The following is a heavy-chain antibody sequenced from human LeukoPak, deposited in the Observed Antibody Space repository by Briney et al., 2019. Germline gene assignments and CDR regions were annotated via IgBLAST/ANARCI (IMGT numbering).Heavy chain of an antibody. CDR3: ARGGYSYGYVNIAPDY. V-gene: IGHV1-2*02. J-gene: IGHJ4*02. D-gene: IGHD5-18*01. CDR1: GYTFIAYY. CDR2: INPSSGGT. Sequence: ASVKVSCRASGYTFIAYYMHWVRQAPGQGLEWMGWINPSSGGTNYAQKFQGRVTMTRDTSISTAYMELSRLRSDDTAVYYCARGGYSYGYVNIAPDYWGQGTLVTVSS.